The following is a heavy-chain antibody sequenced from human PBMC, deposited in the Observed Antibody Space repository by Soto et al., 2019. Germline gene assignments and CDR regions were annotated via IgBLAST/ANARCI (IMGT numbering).Heavy chain of an antibody. V-gene: IGHV4-59*01. D-gene: IGHD1-20*01. Sequence: SETLSLTCTVSGGSISSYYWSWIRQPPGKGLEWIGYIYYSGSTNYNPSLKSRVTISVDTSKNQFSLKLGSVTAADTAVYYCARVMYNWNEWWIDPWGQGTLVTVSS. CDR2: IYYSGST. CDR1: GGSISSYY. J-gene: IGHJ5*02. CDR3: ARVMYNWNEWWIDP.